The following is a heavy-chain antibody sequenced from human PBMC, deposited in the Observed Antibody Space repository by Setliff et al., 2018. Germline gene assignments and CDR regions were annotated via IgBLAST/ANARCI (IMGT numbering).Heavy chain of an antibody. CDR2: INHSGST. D-gene: IGHD3-22*01. CDR1: GGSISSSSYY. Sequence: SLTCTVSGGSISSSSYYWSWIRQPPGKGLEWIGEINHSGSTNYNPSLKSRVTISVDTSKNQFSLKLSSVTAADTAVYYCARGKIRITMIVVPTGGAFDIWGQGTMVT. CDR3: ARGKIRITMIVVPTGGAFDI. V-gene: IGHV4-39*07. J-gene: IGHJ3*02.